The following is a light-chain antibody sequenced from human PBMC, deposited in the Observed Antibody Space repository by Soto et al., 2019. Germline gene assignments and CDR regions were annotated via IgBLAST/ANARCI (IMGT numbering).Light chain of an antibody. J-gene: IGKJ5*01. CDR2: GTS. V-gene: IGKV3-20*01. CDR3: QQYESSPIT. Sequence: EIVMTQSPASLSVSPGEIATLSFSASQSLSNFFLAWYQQKPGQAPRLLIYGTSIRATGIPDRFSGSGSETDFTLTVNRLEPEDFAVYYCQQYESSPITFGQGTRLEIK. CDR1: QSLSNFF.